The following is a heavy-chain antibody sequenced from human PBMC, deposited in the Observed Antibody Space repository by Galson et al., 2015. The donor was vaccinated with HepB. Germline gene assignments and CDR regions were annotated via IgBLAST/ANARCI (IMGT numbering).Heavy chain of an antibody. CDR3: ARDSRLELQLNNYYSYGMDV. CDR2: VSGYDGSA. D-gene: IGHD1-7*01. Sequence: SVKVSCKASGYDFNKYGLSWVRQAPGQGLEWMGWVSGYDGSANYAPKFQGRVPMTTQKSTGTAFMEMRRLRSDDTAVYYCARDSRLELQLNNYYSYGMDVWGQGTAVIVSS. J-gene: IGHJ6*02. V-gene: IGHV1-18*01. CDR1: GYDFNKYG.